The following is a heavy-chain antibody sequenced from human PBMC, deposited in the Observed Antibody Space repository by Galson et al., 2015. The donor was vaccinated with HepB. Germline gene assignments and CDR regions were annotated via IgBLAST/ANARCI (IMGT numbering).Heavy chain of an antibody. CDR1: GYTFSSYS. J-gene: IGHJ5*02. CDR3: ARGGRVVVVGATQNNWFDP. V-gene: IGHV1-18*01. CDR2: ISHYNRDT. Sequence: SVKVSCKASGYTFSSYSITWVRQAPGQGLEWVGWISHYNRDTNYARKLQGRVTMTTDTSTNTAYLELRSLRSDDTAVYYCARGGRVVVVGATQNNWFDPWGQGTPVTVSS. D-gene: IGHD2-15*01.